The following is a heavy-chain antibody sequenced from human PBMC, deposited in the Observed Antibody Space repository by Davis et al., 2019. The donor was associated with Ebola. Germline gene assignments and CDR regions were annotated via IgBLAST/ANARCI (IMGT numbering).Heavy chain of an antibody. J-gene: IGHJ5*02. CDR2: IYHSGST. Sequence: GSLRLSCAVSGGSISSSNWWSWVRQPPGKGLEWIGEIYHSGSTNYNPSLKSRVTISVDKSKNQFSLKLSSVTAADTAVYYCARVRLSGITSWFDPWGQGTLVTVSS. CDR1: GGSISSSNW. CDR3: ARVRLSGITSWFDP. D-gene: IGHD1-26*01. V-gene: IGHV4-4*02.